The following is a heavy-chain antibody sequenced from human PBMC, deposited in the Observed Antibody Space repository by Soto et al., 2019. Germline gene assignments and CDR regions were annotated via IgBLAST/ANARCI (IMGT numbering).Heavy chain of an antibody. J-gene: IGHJ6*02. CDR1: GFTFSSYA. Sequence: GGSLRLSCAASGFTFSSYAMSWVRQAPGKGLEWVSAISGSGGSTYYADSVKGRFTISRDNPKNTLYLQMNSLRAEDTAVYYCAKEKVGGVYYGMDVWGQGTTVTVSS. CDR2: ISGSGGST. D-gene: IGHD3-16*01. CDR3: AKEKVGGVYYGMDV. V-gene: IGHV3-23*01.